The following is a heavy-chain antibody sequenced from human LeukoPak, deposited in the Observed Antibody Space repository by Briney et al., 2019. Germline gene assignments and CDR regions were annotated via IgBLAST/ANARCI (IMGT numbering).Heavy chain of an antibody. D-gene: IGHD4-17*01. Sequence: GGSLRLSCAASGFTFSNYGMHWVLQAPGKGLEWVAVIWYDGSNKYYGDSVKGRFTISRDNSKNTPYLQMNSLRAEDTAVYYCEKPHDYGDYGRDYWGQGTLVAVSS. J-gene: IGHJ4*02. CDR3: EKPHDYGDYGRDY. V-gene: IGHV3-33*06. CDR2: IWYDGSNK. CDR1: GFTFSNYG.